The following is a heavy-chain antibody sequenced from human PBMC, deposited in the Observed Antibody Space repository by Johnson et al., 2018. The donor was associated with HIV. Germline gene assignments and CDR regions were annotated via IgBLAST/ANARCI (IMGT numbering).Heavy chain of an antibody. CDR2: ISSNGGST. V-gene: IGHV3-64*01. Sequence: VQLVESGGGLVQPGGSLRLSCAASGFTFSSYAMHWVRQAPGKGLEYVSAISSNGGSTYYANSVKGRFTISRDNSKNTLYVQMNSLRAEDTAVYYCAKDLSPSGSYRMDIWGQGTMVTVSS. CDR1: GFTFSSYA. D-gene: IGHD1-26*01. CDR3: AKDLSPSGSYRMDI. J-gene: IGHJ3*02.